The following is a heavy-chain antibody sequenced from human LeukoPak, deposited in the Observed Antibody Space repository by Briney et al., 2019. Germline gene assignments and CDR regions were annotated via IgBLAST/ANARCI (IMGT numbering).Heavy chain of an antibody. V-gene: IGHV4-59*04. CDR3: ARQGYYDFWT. D-gene: IGHD3-3*01. J-gene: IGHJ5*02. CDR1: GGSINGYY. CDR2: VYYSGST. Sequence: PSETLSLTCTVSGGSINGYYWTWIRQSPGKGLEWIGYVYYSGSTYYSPSLKSRVTISVDTSKNQFSLKLSSVTAADTAVYYCARQGYYDFWTWGQGTLVTVSS.